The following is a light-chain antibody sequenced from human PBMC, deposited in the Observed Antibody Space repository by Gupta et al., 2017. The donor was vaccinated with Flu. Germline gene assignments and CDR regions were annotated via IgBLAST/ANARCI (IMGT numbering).Light chain of an antibody. CDR1: QGISSY. Sequence: AIRMTQSPSSFSASTGDRVTITCRASQGISSYSAWYQQKPGKAPKLLIYAASTLQSEVPSRFSSSGSGTDFTLTISCLQSEDFATYYCQQYYSYPRTFGQGTKVEIK. CDR2: AAS. V-gene: IGKV1-8*01. J-gene: IGKJ1*01. CDR3: QQYYSYPRT.